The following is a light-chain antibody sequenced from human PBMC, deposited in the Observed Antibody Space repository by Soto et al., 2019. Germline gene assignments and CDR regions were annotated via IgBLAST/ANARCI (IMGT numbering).Light chain of an antibody. CDR2: GAS. V-gene: IGKV3-15*01. Sequence: EIVMTQSPATLSVSPGERATLSCRASQSLSRNLAWYQQKPGQAPRLLIYGASTRATGIPARFSGSGSGTEFTLTISSLQSGDFAVYYCQQYNNWPPFAWTFGQGTKVEI. J-gene: IGKJ1*01. CDR3: QQYNNWPPFAWT. CDR1: QSLSRN.